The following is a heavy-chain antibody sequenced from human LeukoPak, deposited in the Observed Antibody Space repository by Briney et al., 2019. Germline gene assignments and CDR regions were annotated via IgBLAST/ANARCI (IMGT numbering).Heavy chain of an antibody. CDR1: GYSFISYS. D-gene: IGHD4/OR15-4a*01. CDR2: IYPGDSDT. V-gene: IGHV5-51*01. Sequence: GESLKISFKGSGYSFISYSIGWVRQMPGKGLEWMGIIYPGDSDTRYSPSFQGQVTISVDKSISTAYLQWSSLRASDTAMYYCARHTSGCELDYWGQGTLVTVSS. J-gene: IGHJ4*02. CDR3: ARHTSGCELDY.